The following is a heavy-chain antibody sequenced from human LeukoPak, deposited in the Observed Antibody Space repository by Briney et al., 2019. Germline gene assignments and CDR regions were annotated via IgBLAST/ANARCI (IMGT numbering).Heavy chain of an antibody. Sequence: PGGSLRLSCAASGFTYSDYYMSWIRQAPGKGLEWVSYISSSSSYTNYADSVKGRFTISRDNAKNSLYLQMNSLRAEDTAVYYCARGLVGEGEFDPWGQGTLVTVSS. J-gene: IGHJ5*02. V-gene: IGHV3-11*06. CDR2: ISSSSSYT. CDR1: GFTYSDYY. CDR3: ARGLVGEGEFDP. D-gene: IGHD1-26*01.